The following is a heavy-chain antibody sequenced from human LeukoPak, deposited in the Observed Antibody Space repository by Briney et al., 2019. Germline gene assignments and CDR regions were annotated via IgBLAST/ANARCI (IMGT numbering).Heavy chain of an antibody. V-gene: IGHV4-61*02. Sequence: SQTLSLTCTVSGGSISSGSYYWSWIRQPAGKGLEWIGRIYTSGSTNYNPSLKSRVTISVDTSKNQFSLKLSSVTAADTAVYYCARGRGYSGYTYEYWGPGTTVTVSS. CDR3: ARGRGYSGYTYEY. J-gene: IGHJ4*02. D-gene: IGHD5-12*01. CDR1: GGSISSGSYY. CDR2: IYTSGST.